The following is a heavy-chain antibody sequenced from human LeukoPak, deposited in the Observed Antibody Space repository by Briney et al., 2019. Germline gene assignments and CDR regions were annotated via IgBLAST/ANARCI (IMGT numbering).Heavy chain of an antibody. CDR1: GYTFTGYY. D-gene: IGHD3-22*01. J-gene: IGHJ5*02. V-gene: IGHV1-2*02. CDR3: ARDSRRGSGYYYWFDP. CDR2: INPNSGGT. Sequence: ASVKVSCKASGYTFTGYYMHWVRQAPGQGLEWMGWINPNSGGTNYAQKFQGRVTMTRDTFISTAYMELSRLRSDDTAVYYCARDSRRGSGYYYWFDPWGQGTLVTVSS.